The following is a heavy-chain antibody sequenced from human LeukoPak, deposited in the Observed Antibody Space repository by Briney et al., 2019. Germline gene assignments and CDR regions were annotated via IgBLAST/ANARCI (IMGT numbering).Heavy chain of an antibody. V-gene: IGHV1-69*04. J-gene: IGHJ4*02. D-gene: IGHD5-18*01. Sequence: SVKVSCKASGGTFSSYAISWVRQAPGQGLEWMGMIIPIFGIANYAQKFQGRVTITADKSTSTAYMELSSLRSEDTAVYYCARDRWGYSYGVFDYWGQGTLVTVSS. CDR1: GGTFSSYA. CDR2: IIPIFGIA. CDR3: ARDRWGYSYGVFDY.